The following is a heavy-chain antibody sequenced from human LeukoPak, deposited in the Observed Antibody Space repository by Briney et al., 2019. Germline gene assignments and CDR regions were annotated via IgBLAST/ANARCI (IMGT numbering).Heavy chain of an antibody. V-gene: IGHV1-46*01. CDR3: ARDQEGFDY. CDR1: XXTFXSXY. CDR2: IYPRDGST. Sequence: SVXXSXKASXXTFXSXYIHWVRQAPGQGLEWMGMIYPRDGSTSYAQKFQGRVTVTRDTSTSTVHMELSGLRSEDTAVYYCARDQEGFDYWGQGTLVTVSS. J-gene: IGHJ4*02.